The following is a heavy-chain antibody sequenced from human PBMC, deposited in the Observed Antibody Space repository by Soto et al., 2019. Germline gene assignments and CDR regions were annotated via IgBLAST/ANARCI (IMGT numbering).Heavy chain of an antibody. V-gene: IGHV4-34*01. CDR3: ARVLPRYCSSTRCYNWFDP. J-gene: IGHJ5*02. CDR2: INHSGST. CDR1: GGSFSGYY. Sequence: QVQLQQWGAGLLKPSETLSLTCAVSGGSFSGYYWSWIRQPPGKGLEWIGEINHSGSTNYNPSLKSRITISVDTSKNQFSLKLSSVTAADTAVYYCARVLPRYCSSTRCYNWFDPWGQGTLVTVSS. D-gene: IGHD2-2*01.